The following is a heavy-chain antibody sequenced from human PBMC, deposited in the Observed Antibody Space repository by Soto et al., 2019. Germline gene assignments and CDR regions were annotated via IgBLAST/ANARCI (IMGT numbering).Heavy chain of an antibody. CDR2: ISYDGSNK. CDR1: GFTFSSYG. Sequence: GGSLRLSCAASGFTFSSYGMHWVRQAPGKGLEWVAVISYDGSNKYYADSVKGRFTITRDNSKNTLYLQMNSLRAEDTAVYYCANVGYSGYIRKNYYYYYGMDVWGQGTTVTVSS. D-gene: IGHD5-12*01. CDR3: ANVGYSGYIRKNYYYYYGMDV. V-gene: IGHV3-30*18. J-gene: IGHJ6*02.